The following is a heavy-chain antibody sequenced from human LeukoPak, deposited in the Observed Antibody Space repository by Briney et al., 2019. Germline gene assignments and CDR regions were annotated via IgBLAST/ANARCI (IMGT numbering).Heavy chain of an antibody. CDR3: AREERKGAAYYLDA. Sequence: PGGSLRLSCAASGFAFRTYSMHWVRQAPGEGLDWLAVITYDGNVKYYADSVKGRFTVSRDNSKKTLFLQMISLRHEDTAFYYCAREERKGAAYYLDAWGQGTLVTVSS. CDR1: GFAFRTYS. CDR2: ITYDGNVK. V-gene: IGHV3-30-3*01. D-gene: IGHD1-26*01. J-gene: IGHJ4*02.